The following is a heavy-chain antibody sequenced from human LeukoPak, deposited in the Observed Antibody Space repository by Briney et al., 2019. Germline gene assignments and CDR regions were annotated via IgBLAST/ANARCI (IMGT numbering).Heavy chain of an antibody. CDR3: ARVYTRVADFDY. V-gene: IGHV3-30-3*01. CDR1: GFTFSSYA. J-gene: IGHJ4*02. D-gene: IGHD6-19*01. CDR2: ISYDRSNK. Sequence: GGSLRLSCAASGFTFSSYAMHWVRQAPGKGLEWVAVISYDRSNKYYADSVKGRFTISRDNSKNTLYLQMNSLRAEDTAVYYCARVYTRVADFDYWGQGTLVTVSS.